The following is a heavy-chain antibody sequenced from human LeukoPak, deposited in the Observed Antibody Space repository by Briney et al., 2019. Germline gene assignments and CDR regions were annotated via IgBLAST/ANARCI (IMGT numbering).Heavy chain of an antibody. CDR2: MNPNSGNT. J-gene: IGHJ6*03. CDR3: AKSPFVPVTTFTPYYMDV. CDR1: GYTFTSYD. D-gene: IGHD5-12*01. Sequence: GASVKVSCKASGYTFTSYDINWVRQATGQGLEWMGWMNPNSGNTGYAQKFQGRVTITRNTSISTAYMELSSLRAEDTAFYYCAKSPFVPVTTFTPYYMDVWGKGTTVTISS. V-gene: IGHV1-8*03.